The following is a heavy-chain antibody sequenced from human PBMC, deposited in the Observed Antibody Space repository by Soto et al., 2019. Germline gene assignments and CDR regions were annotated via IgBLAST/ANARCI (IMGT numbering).Heavy chain of an antibody. CDR1: GGSISSGDYY. Sequence: SETLSLTCTVSGGSISSGDYYWSWIRQPPGKGLEWIGYIYYSGSTYYNPSLKSRVTISVDTSKNQFSLKLSSVTAADTAVYYCALHFPGRYCSGGSCSPYGMDVWGQGTTVTVSS. V-gene: IGHV4-30-4*01. J-gene: IGHJ6*02. CDR2: IYYSGST. CDR3: ALHFPGRYCSGGSCSPYGMDV. D-gene: IGHD2-15*01.